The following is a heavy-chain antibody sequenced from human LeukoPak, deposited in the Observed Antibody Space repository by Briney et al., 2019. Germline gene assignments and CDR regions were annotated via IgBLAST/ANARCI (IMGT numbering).Heavy chain of an antibody. J-gene: IGHJ4*02. CDR2: ISHGGNIT. V-gene: IGHV3-30-3*01. CDR3: VISKPVRYFDWLWFDF. D-gene: IGHD3-9*01. CDR1: GFTFDTCT. Sequence: VGSLRLSRATSGFTFDTCTMHWVRPAPGRGLERLALISHGGNITFYAHSVKGRFTFSRDNSKNTLSLGMNSLRAEDTAVYYCVISKPVRYFDWLWFDFWGQGALVTVSS.